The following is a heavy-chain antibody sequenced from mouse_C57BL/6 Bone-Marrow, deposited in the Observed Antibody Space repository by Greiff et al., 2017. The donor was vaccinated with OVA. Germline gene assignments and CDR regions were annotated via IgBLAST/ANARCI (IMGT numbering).Heavy chain of an antibody. Sequence: EVQGVESGEGLVKPGGSLKLSCAASGFTFSSYAMPWVRQTPEKRLEWVAYISSGGDYIYYADTVKGRFTISRDNARNTLYLQMSSLKSEDTAMYYCTRELYDGYYGWYFDVWGTGTTVTVSS. J-gene: IGHJ1*03. D-gene: IGHD2-3*01. V-gene: IGHV5-9-1*02. CDR2: ISSGGDYI. CDR1: GFTFSSYA. CDR3: TRELYDGYYGWYFDV.